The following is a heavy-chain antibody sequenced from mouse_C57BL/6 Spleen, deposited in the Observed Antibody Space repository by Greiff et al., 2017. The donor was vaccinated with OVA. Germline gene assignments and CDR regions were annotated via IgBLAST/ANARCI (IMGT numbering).Heavy chain of an antibody. CDR3: TRSGGTTVVARGYFDV. J-gene: IGHJ1*03. CDR2: IDPETGGT. D-gene: IGHD1-1*01. V-gene: IGHV1-15*01. CDR1: GYTFTDYE. Sequence: VQLQQSGAELVRPGASVTLSCKASGYTFTDYEMHWVKQTPVHGLEWIGAIDPETGGTAYNQKFKGKAILTADKSSSTAYMELRSLTSEDSAVYYCTRSGGTTVVARGYFDVWGTGTTVTVSS.